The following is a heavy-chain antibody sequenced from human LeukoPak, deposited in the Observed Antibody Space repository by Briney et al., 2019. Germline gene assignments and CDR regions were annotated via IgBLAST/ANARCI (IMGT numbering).Heavy chain of an antibody. J-gene: IGHJ4*02. CDR3: ARGRGYQNFDY. CDR1: GGSISSSSYY. CDR2: IYYSGST. Sequence: SETLSLTCTVSGGSISSSSYYWGWIRQPPGKGLEWIGSIYYSGSTYYNPSLKSRVTISVDTSKNQFSLKLSSVTAADTAVYYCARGRGYQNFDYWGQGTLVTVSS. V-gene: IGHV4-39*07. D-gene: IGHD2-2*01.